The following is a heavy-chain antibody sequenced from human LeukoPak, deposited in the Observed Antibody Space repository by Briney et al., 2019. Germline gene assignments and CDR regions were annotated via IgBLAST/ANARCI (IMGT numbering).Heavy chain of an antibody. J-gene: IGHJ4*02. CDR2: MYYSGST. CDR3: ARGGGYSYGHSLSFGH. V-gene: IGHV4-59*12. Sequence: SETLSLTCTVSGVSLSSYYGSGLRQPPGKGLEGVGYMYYSGSTNYSPSLKRRVTISVDTCKSQFSLKLTSVTAADTAVYYCARGGGYSYGHSLSFGHWGQGTLVTVSS. D-gene: IGHD5-18*01. CDR1: GVSLSSYY.